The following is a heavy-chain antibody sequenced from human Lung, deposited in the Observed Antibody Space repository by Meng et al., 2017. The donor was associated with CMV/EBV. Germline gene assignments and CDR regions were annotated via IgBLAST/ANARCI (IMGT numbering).Heavy chain of an antibody. CDR3: ASGTPGRSYCDY. Sequence: VHLLQSGPEVKKPGALERVSCKASVYTFGSYGICWVRQAPGQGLEWMGWFVNYVDTYPAPKFQGRVTMNTDTHTNTAFMELRSLTSDDTAVYYCASGTPGRSYCDYWGQGTLVTVSS. D-gene: IGHD2-15*01. CDR2: FVNYVDT. CDR1: VYTFGSYG. V-gene: IGHV1-18*01. J-gene: IGHJ4*02.